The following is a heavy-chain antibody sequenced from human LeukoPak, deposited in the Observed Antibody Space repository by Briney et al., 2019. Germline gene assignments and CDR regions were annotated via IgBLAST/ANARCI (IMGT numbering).Heavy chain of an antibody. CDR1: GGSFSGYY. V-gene: IGHV4-34*01. CDR3: ARVGGWLFSNWFDP. CDR2: INHSGST. J-gene: IGHJ5*02. D-gene: IGHD3-22*01. Sequence: SETLSLTCAVYGGSFSGYYWSWIRQPPGKGLEWIGEINHSGSTNYNPSLKSRVTISVDTSKNQFSLKLSSVTAADTAVYYCARVGGWLFSNWFDPWAREPWSPSPQ.